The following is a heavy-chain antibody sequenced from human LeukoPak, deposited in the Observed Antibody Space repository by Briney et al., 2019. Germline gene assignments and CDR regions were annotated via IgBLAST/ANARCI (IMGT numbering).Heavy chain of an antibody. CDR1: GYSISSGYY. V-gene: IGHV4-38-2*02. Sequence: PSETLSLTCTVSGYSISSGYYWGWIRQPPGKGLEWIGSIYHSGSTYYNPSLKSRVTISVDTSKNQFSLKLSSVTAADTAVYYCARVVYYYDSSDPGAFDIWGQGTMVTVSS. CDR2: IYHSGST. J-gene: IGHJ3*02. D-gene: IGHD3-22*01. CDR3: ARVVYYYDSSDPGAFDI.